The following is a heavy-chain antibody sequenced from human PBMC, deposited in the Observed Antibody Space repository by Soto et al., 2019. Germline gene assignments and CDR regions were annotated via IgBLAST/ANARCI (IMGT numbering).Heavy chain of an antibody. CDR1: GFTFSSYA. D-gene: IGHD3-22*01. CDR2: ISGSAATT. CDR3: ARDRSYYDSSGSYSTPY. Sequence: EVQLLESGGGLVQPGGSLRLSCAASGFTFSSYAMNWVRQAPGKGLEWVSAISGSAATTHFADSVKGRFTISRDNSKNTLYLQMNSLRAEDTAVYYCARDRSYYDSSGSYSTPYWGQGTLVTVSS. V-gene: IGHV3-23*01. J-gene: IGHJ4*02.